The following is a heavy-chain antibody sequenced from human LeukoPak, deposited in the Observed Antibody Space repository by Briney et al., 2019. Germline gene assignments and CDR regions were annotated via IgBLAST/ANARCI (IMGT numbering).Heavy chain of an antibody. D-gene: IGHD6-19*01. J-gene: IGHJ4*02. CDR2: INAGNGNT. CDR3: ARDGSGWYMGIIDY. CDR1: GYTFTSYA. V-gene: IGHV1-3*01. Sequence: ASVKVSCKASGYTFTSYAMHWLRQAPGQRLEWMGWINAGNGNTKYSQKFQGRVTITRDTSASTAYMELSSLRSEDTAVYYCARDGSGWYMGIIDYWGQGTLVTVSS.